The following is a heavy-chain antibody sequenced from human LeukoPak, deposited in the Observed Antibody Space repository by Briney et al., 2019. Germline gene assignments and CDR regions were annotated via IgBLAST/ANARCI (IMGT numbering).Heavy chain of an antibody. CDR2: ISAQHGQT. CDR1: GYTFTGYY. V-gene: IGHV1-18*04. Sequence: ASVKVSCKASGYTFTGYYMHWVRQAPGQGLEWMGWISAQHGQTEYAPNSQDRVTMTTDTYTNTAYMELRSLRSDDTAVYYCARVGNYDSSGPEDYWGQGTLVTVSS. D-gene: IGHD3-22*01. CDR3: ARVGNYDSSGPEDY. J-gene: IGHJ4*02.